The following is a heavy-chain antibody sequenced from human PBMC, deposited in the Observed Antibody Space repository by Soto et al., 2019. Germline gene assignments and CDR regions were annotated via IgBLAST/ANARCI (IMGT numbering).Heavy chain of an antibody. D-gene: IGHD6-19*01. CDR3: ARGGSSDWQVALEI. Sequence: SETLSLTCTVSGYSINSDDYWGWIRQPPGKGLEWIASIYHSVSTFYNPSLRSRVTISIDTSKNQFSLRLTAVTAADTAMYYCARGGSSDWQVALEIWGQGTMVTVSS. CDR1: GYSINSDDY. J-gene: IGHJ3*02. CDR2: IYHSVST. V-gene: IGHV4-38-2*02.